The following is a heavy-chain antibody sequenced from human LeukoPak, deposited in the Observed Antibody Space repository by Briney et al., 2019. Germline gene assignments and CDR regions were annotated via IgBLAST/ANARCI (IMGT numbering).Heavy chain of an antibody. J-gene: IGHJ3*01. Sequence: NPSGTLSLTCAVSGVSVRSYNYWSWVRQPPGKSLEWLGEVYHSGSTIYNPSLESRITISMDTSKNQFSLRLTSVTAADTAVYYCARVAVEKASIKGLDVWGRGTMVTVSS. CDR2: VYHSGST. V-gene: IGHV4-4*02. CDR1: GVSVRSYNY. CDR3: ARVAVEKASIKGLDV. D-gene: IGHD5-24*01.